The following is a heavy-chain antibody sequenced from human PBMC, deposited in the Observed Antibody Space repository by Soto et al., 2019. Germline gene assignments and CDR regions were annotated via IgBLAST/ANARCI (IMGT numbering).Heavy chain of an antibody. J-gene: IGHJ4*02. CDR1: GFTFSSYG. Sequence: QVQLEESGGGVVQPGRSLRLSCAASGFTFSSYGMHWVRQAPGKGLEWVAVIWYDGSNKDYADSVKGRFTIPRDNSKNTVYLQRTSLGAEETVVYSCVTTLAAADAFDYWGQGTLVTVSS. V-gene: IGHV3-33*01. CDR2: IWYDGSNK. CDR3: VTTLAAADAFDY. D-gene: IGHD6-25*01.